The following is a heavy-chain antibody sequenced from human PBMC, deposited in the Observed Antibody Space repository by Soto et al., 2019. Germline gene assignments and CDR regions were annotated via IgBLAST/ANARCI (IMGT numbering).Heavy chain of an antibody. CDR2: IYYSGST. CDR1: GGSISSGGYY. V-gene: IGHV4-31*03. CDR3: ARDTSSGYSIFDY. J-gene: IGHJ4*02. D-gene: IGHD3-22*01. Sequence: QVQLQESGPGLVKPSQTLSLTCTVSGGSISSGGYYWSWIRQHPGKGLEWIGYIYYSGSTYYNPSLKSRVTISVATSKNQFSLKLSSVTAAETAVDYCARDTSSGYSIFDYWGQGTLVTVSS.